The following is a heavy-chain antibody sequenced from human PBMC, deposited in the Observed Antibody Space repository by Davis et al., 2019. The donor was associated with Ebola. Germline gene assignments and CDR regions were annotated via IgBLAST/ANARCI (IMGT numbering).Heavy chain of an antibody. CDR2: INPSGGST. CDR3: ARDIPFMVAVAGTPLGY. D-gene: IGHD6-19*01. Sequence: ASVKVSCKASGYTFTSYYMHWVRQAPGQGLEWMGIINPSGGSTSYAQKFQGRVTMTTDTSTSTAYMELRSLRSDDTAVYYCARDIPFMVAVAGTPLGYWGQGTLVTVSS. CDR1: GYTFTSYY. J-gene: IGHJ4*02. V-gene: IGHV1-46*01.